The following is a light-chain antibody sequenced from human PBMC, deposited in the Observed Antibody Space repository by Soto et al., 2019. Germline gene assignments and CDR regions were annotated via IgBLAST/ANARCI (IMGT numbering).Light chain of an antibody. J-gene: IGKJ4*01. CDR3: QQRSNWLT. Sequence: EIVLTQSPATLSLSPGERATLSCRASQSVSSYLAWYQQKPGQAPRLLIYDASNRATGIPARFSGSGSGTDITPTISSLEPEDFAVYYCQQRSNWLTFGGGTKVDIK. V-gene: IGKV3-11*01. CDR2: DAS. CDR1: QSVSSY.